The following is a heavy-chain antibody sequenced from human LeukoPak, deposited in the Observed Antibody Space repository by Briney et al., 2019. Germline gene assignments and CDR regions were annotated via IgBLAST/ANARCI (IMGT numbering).Heavy chain of an antibody. CDR1: GFAFSSYG. Sequence: PGGSLRLSCVTSGFAFSSYGMHWVRQAPGKGLEWVAVISYDGSNKYYADSVKGRFTISRDNSKNTLYLQMNSLRAEDTAVYYCARDLSKGYYYYYGMDVWGQGTTVTVSS. CDR2: ISYDGSNK. J-gene: IGHJ6*02. V-gene: IGHV3-30*03. D-gene: IGHD4-11*01. CDR3: ARDLSKGYYYYYGMDV.